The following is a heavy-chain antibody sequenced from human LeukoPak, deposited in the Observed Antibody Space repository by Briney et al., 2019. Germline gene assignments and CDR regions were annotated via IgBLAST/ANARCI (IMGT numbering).Heavy chain of an antibody. D-gene: IGHD6-13*01. Sequence: GGSLRLSCAASGFTFSSYAMSWVRQAPGKGLEWVSAISGSGGSTYYADSVKGRFTISRDNSKNTLYLQMNSLRAEDTAVYYCAKVLAIAAAGTGYYFDYWGQGTLITVSS. CDR1: GFTFSSYA. J-gene: IGHJ4*02. V-gene: IGHV3-23*01. CDR3: AKVLAIAAAGTGYYFDY. CDR2: ISGSGGST.